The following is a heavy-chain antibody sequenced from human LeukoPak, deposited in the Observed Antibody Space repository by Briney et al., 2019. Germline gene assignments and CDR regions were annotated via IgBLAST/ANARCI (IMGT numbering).Heavy chain of an antibody. V-gene: IGHV3-30*09. J-gene: IGHJ4*02. D-gene: IGHD2-21*02. CDR1: GFTFSSYA. Sequence: GGSLRLSCAASGFTFSSYAMHWVRQAPGKGLEWVAVISYDGTNTYYADSVRGRFAISRDNSKNTLFLQMNSLRAEDTAVYYSAKDLQVTPDYWGQGTLVTVSS. CDR2: ISYDGTNT. CDR3: AKDLQVTPDY.